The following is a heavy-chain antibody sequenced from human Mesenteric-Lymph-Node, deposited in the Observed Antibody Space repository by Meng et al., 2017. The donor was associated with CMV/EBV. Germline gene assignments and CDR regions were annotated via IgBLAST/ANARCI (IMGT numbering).Heavy chain of an antibody. Sequence: ASVKVSCKASGYTFSRYGISWVRQAPGQGLEWMGWISAYTGNTKYAQKLQGRVTMTTDTSTGTAYMEVRSLKSDDTALYYCARGAVELERGDYYGMDDWGQGTTVTVSS. D-gene: IGHD1-1*01. V-gene: IGHV1-18*01. CDR2: ISAYTGNT. CDR3: ARGAVELERGDYYGMDD. J-gene: IGHJ6*02. CDR1: GYTFSRYG.